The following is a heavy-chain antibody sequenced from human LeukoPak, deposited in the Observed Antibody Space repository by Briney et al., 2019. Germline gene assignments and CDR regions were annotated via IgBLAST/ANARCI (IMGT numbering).Heavy chain of an antibody. Sequence: GGSLRLSCAASGFTVSNYAISWVRQAPGKGLEWVSSISGSGGSTYYTDSVKGRFTISRDNSKNTLYLQMNSLRAEDTAVYYCAKLRYDFWSGYWAPFFDYWGQGTLVTVSS. D-gene: IGHD3-3*01. CDR3: AKLRYDFWSGYWAPFFDY. J-gene: IGHJ4*02. CDR2: ISGSGGST. CDR1: GFTVSNYA. V-gene: IGHV3-23*01.